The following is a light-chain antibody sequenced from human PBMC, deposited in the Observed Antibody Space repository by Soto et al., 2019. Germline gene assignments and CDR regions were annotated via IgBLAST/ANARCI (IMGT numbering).Light chain of an antibody. CDR2: GAS. CDR1: QSLSTN. CDR3: QQYGSSPFT. Sequence: EIVMTQSPATLSVSPGERATLSCRASQSLSTNLAWYQQKPGQAPRLLIYGASTRATGIPARFSGSGSGTDFTLTISRLEPEDFAVYYCQQYGSSPFTFGPGTKVDIK. J-gene: IGKJ3*01. V-gene: IGKV3-15*01.